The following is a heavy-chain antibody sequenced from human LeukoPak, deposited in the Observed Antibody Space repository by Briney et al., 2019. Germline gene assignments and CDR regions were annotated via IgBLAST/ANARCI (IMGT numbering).Heavy chain of an antibody. CDR1: GFTLSSYA. J-gene: IGHJ5*02. D-gene: IGHD4-17*01. Sequence: GGSLRLSCAASGFTLSSYAMTWVRQAPGKGLEWVANIKQDGSEKYYVDSVKGRFTISRDNAKNSLYLQMNSLRAEDTAVYYCAREPVTTYGWFDPWGQGTLVTVSS. CDR3: AREPVTTYGWFDP. CDR2: IKQDGSEK. V-gene: IGHV3-7*01.